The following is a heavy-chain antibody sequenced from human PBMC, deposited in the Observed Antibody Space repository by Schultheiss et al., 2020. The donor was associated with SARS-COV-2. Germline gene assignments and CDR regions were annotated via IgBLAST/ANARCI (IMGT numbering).Heavy chain of an antibody. D-gene: IGHD6-19*01. CDR2: ISAGNGNT. V-gene: IGHV1-3*01. CDR1: GYSFTTHS. J-gene: IGHJ5*02. CDR3: AREICGWCHLDP. Sequence: ASVKVSCKASGYSFTTHSMHWVRQAPGQSLEWMGWISAGNGNTRYSQKFQGRVTMTRDTSANTAYMELNSLTSEDTAIYYCAREICGWCHLDPWGQGTLVTVSS.